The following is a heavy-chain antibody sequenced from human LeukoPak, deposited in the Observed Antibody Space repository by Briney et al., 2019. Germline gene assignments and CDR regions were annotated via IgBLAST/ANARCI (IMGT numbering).Heavy chain of an antibody. V-gene: IGHV3-48*02. CDR2: ISSSSSTI. CDR1: GFTFSTYS. Sequence: PGGSLRLSCAASGFTFSTYSRNWVRQAPGKGLEWVSYISSSSSTIYYADSVKGRFTISRDNAKNSLYLQMNSLRDEDTAVYFCTSATAVAGYCMGVWGQGTTVTV. D-gene: IGHD4-23*01. J-gene: IGHJ6*02. CDR3: TSATAVAGYCMGV.